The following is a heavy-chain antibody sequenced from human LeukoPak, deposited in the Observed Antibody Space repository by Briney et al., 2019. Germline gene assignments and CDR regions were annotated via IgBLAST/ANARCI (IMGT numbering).Heavy chain of an antibody. Sequence: GGSLRLSCAASRFTFSDYAMHWVRQAPGKGLEWVAFIRYDGSTKYYADSVNGRFTISRDNSKNTLYLQLNSLRAEDTAVYYCATDTEMASDYWGQGTLVIVSS. CDR2: IRYDGSTK. D-gene: IGHD5-24*01. V-gene: IGHV3-30*02. CDR3: ATDTEMASDY. J-gene: IGHJ4*02. CDR1: RFTFSDYA.